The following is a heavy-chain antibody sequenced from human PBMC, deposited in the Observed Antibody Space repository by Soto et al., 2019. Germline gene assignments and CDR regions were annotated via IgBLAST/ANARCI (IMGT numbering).Heavy chain of an antibody. V-gene: IGHV4-34*01. CDR2: INHSGST. D-gene: IGHD2-15*01. Sequence: QEQLQQWGAGLVKPSETLSLTCAVHGGSFSGYIWTWIRQAPGKGLQWIGQINHSGSTYYNPSLRSRVFISLHPSNGQFSLELSSVTSADTAVYYCARGLITESSYSGGWYYFDSWGQGTMVTVSS. CDR1: GGSFSGYI. CDR3: ARGLITESSYSGGWYYFDS. J-gene: IGHJ4*02.